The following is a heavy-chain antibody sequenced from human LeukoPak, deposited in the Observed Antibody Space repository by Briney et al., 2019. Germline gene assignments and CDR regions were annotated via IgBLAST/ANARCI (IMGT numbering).Heavy chain of an antibody. CDR2: INGDGSTT. CDR1: GFAFNKYW. Sequence: GGSLRLSCAASGFAFNKYWMHWVRQAPGKGLVWVSRINGDGSTTSYADSVKGGFTISRDNAKNTLYLQMSSLRAEDTAVYYCATGNYYDSRGYYTFGHWGQGTLVTVSS. J-gene: IGHJ4*02. V-gene: IGHV3-74*01. D-gene: IGHD3-22*01. CDR3: ATGNYYDSRGYYTFGH.